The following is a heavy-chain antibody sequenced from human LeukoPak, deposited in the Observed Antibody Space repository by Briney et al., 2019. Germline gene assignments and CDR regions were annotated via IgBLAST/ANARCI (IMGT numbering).Heavy chain of an antibody. Sequence: GGSLRLSCAASGFTFSSYAMSWVRQAPGKGLEWVSAISGSGGSTSYADSVKGRFTISRDNSKNTLYLQMNSLRAEDTAVCYCAKDGRGYSGYLEYWGQGTLVTVSS. CDR2: ISGSGGST. CDR1: GFTFSSYA. CDR3: AKDGRGYSGYLEY. J-gene: IGHJ4*02. V-gene: IGHV3-23*01. D-gene: IGHD5-12*01.